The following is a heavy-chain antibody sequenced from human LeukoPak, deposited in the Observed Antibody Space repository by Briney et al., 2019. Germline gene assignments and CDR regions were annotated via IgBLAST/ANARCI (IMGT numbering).Heavy chain of an antibody. CDR1: GFTVSSNY. D-gene: IGHD2-15*01. Sequence: GGSLRLSCAASGFTVSSNYMSWVRQAPGKGLEWVPVIYSGGSTYYADSVKGRLTISRDNSKNTLYLQMNSLRAEDTAVYYCARDPSLPYCSGGSCYSHYYYYGMDVWGQGTTVTVSS. CDR3: ARDPSLPYCSGGSCYSHYYYYGMDV. CDR2: IYSGGST. J-gene: IGHJ6*02. V-gene: IGHV3-53*01.